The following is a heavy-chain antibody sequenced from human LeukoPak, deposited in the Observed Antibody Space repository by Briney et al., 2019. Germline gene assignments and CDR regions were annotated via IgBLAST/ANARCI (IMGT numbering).Heavy chain of an antibody. J-gene: IGHJ5*02. CDR2: INHSGST. CDR3: GRPNPDSSGYYGSFDP. V-gene: IGHV4-34*01. Sequence: SETLSLTCAVYGGFFSGNYWSWIRQPPGKGLEWIGEINHSGSTNYNPSLKSRVIISVDTSKNQFSLKLNSVTAADTAVYYCGRPNPDSSGYYGSFDPWGQGILVTVSS. D-gene: IGHD3-22*01. CDR1: GGFFSGNY.